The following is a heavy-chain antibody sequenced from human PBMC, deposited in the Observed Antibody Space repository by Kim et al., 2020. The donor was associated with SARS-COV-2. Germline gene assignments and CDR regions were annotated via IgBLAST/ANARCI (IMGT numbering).Heavy chain of an antibody. V-gene: IGHV3-73*01. J-gene: IGHJ5*02. CDR2: DGFAT. Sequence: DGFATLYGASVKGRFTISRDDSKNTAYLQMNSLKTEDTAVYYCTSSPGFDPWGQGTLVTVSS. CDR3: TSSPGFDP.